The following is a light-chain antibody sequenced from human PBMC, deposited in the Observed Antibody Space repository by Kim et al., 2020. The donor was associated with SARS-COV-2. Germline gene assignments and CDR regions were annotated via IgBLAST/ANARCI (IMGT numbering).Light chain of an antibody. Sequence: LSPGEIATRSCRASQSVSSSYLAWYQQKPGQAPRLLIYGASSRATGIPDRFSGSGSGTDFTLTISRLEPEDFAVYYCQQYGSPWTFGQGTKVDIK. CDR1: QSVSSSY. J-gene: IGKJ1*01. V-gene: IGKV3-20*01. CDR3: QQYGSPWT. CDR2: GAS.